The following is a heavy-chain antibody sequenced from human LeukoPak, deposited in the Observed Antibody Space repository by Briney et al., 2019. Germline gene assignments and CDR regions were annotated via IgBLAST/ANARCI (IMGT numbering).Heavy chain of an antibody. CDR2: ISYDGSDK. V-gene: IGHV3-30*18. J-gene: IGHJ5*02. CDR1: GFTFSTYG. D-gene: IGHD6-19*01. CDR3: AKGYGLRLVNNWFDP. Sequence: GGSLRLSCAASGFTFSTYGMHWVRQAPGKGLEWVAVISYDGSDKYYADSVKGRFTISRDNSKNTLYLQINSLRTEDTAVYYCAKGYGLRLVNNWFDPWGQGTLVSVSS.